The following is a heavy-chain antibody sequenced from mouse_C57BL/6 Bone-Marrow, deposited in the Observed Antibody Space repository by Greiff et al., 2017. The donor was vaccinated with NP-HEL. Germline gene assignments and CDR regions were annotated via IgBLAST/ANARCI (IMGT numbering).Heavy chain of an antibody. CDR3: ARIPNLLNRWGFDD. CDR2: IGSGGST. D-gene: IGHD1-1*01. V-gene: IGHV2-2*01. CDR1: GFSLTSYG. J-gene: IGHJ3*01. Sequence: QVQLQQSGPGLVQPSQSLSITCTVSGFSLTSYGVHWVRQSPGKGLEWLGVIGSGGSTDYNAAVISRLSISKDNSKSQVFLKMNSLQADDTAIYYCARIPNLLNRWGFDDWGKGTLVTVSA.